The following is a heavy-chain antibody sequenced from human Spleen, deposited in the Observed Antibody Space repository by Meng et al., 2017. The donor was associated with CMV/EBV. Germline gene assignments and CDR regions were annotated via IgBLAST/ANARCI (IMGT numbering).Heavy chain of an antibody. CDR2: ISSSGNTI. CDR3: ARDGVVPRGMDV. CDR1: GFTFSSYD. V-gene: IGHV3-48*03. Sequence: GESLKISCAASGFTFSSYDISWVRQAPGKGLEWVSYISSSGNTIYYADSVKGRFTISRDNAKNSLYLQMNSLRAEDTAVYYCARDGVVPRGMDVWGQGTTVTVSS. D-gene: IGHD2-8*01. J-gene: IGHJ6*02.